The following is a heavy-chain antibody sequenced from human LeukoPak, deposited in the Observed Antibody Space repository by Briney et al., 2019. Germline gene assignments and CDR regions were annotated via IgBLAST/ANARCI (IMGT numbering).Heavy chain of an antibody. CDR2: INPNSGGT. V-gene: IGHV1-2*02. J-gene: IGHJ6*03. D-gene: IGHD2-15*01. Sequence: ASVKVSCKASGYTFTGYYMHWVRQAPGQGLEWMGWINPNSGGTNYAKKFQGRVTMTRDTSISTAYMELSRLRSDDTAVYYCARRGVVAATVVYYYYYMDVWGKGTTVTVSS. CDR1: GYTFTGYY. CDR3: ARRGVVAATVVYYYYYMDV.